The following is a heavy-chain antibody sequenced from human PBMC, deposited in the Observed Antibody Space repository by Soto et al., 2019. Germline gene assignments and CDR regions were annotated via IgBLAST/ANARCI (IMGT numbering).Heavy chain of an antibody. D-gene: IGHD2-15*01. Sequence: PSLKIASRGSAYTVTIYGSSGVRQSPEQGLEWMGWISAYNGNTNYAQKLQGRVTMTTDTSTSTAYMELRSLRSDDTAVYYCARDPRYCSGGRCYPEVPEGWFAPLGQGTLVPGFS. CDR2: ISAYNGNT. CDR1: AYTVTIYG. CDR3: ARDPRYCSGGRCYPEVPEGWFAP. J-gene: IGHJ5*02. V-gene: IGHV1-18*01.